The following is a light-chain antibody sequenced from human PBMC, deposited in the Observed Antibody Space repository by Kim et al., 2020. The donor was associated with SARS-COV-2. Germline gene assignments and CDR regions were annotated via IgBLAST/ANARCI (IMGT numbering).Light chain of an antibody. J-gene: IGKJ5*01. Sequence: SASVGDRVTITCRASQGIANHLAWYQQEPGKVPKLLIYGASTLQSGVSVRFSGSGYGTDFTLTISSLQPEDVATYYCQKYNAAPDTFGKGHDWRLN. CDR3: QKYNAAPDT. V-gene: IGKV1-27*01. CDR1: QGIANH. CDR2: GAS.